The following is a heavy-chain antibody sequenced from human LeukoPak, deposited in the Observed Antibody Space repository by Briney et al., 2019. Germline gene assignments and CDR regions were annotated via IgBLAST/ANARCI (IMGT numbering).Heavy chain of an antibody. J-gene: IGHJ5*02. CDR3: ARDVGELCFGEFHPP. CDR2: ISANNGNT. Sequence: ASVKVSCKASGYTHTSHGFSWVRQAPGQGREWMEWISANNGNTNYPQKLQGRVTMTTDTSTSTACMELRSLRSDDTAVYYCARDVGELCFGEFHPPWGQGTLVTASS. V-gene: IGHV1-18*04. CDR1: GYTHTSHG. D-gene: IGHD3-10*01.